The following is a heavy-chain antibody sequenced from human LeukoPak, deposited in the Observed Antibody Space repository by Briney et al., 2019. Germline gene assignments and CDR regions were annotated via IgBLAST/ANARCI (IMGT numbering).Heavy chain of an antibody. CDR3: ARQVRAAMVPSALPLGY. CDR2: ISAYNGNT. Sequence: ASVKVSCKPSGYTFTSYGISWVRQAPGQGLEWMGWISAYNGNTNYAQTLQGRVTMTTDTSTSTAYMELRSLRSDDTAVYYCARQVRAAMVPSALPLGYWGQGTLVTVSS. J-gene: IGHJ4*02. V-gene: IGHV1-18*01. CDR1: GYTFTSYG. D-gene: IGHD5-18*01.